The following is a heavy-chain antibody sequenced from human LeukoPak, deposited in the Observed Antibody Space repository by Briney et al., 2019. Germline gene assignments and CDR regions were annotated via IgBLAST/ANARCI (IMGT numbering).Heavy chain of an antibody. J-gene: IGHJ4*02. D-gene: IGHD3-9*01. V-gene: IGHV4-31*03. CDR2: IYFSGTT. Sequence: SQTLSLTCTVSGGSISSGDYYWSWIRQHPEKGLEWIAYIYFSGTTYYNPSLKSRITISVDTSKNQFSLKLTSVTAADTAVYYCTKGGRRDILTYWGQGILVTVSP. CDR1: GGSISSGDYY. CDR3: TKGGRRDILTY.